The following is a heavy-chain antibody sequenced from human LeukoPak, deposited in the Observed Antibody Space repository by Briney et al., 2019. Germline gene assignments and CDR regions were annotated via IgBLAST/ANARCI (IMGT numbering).Heavy chain of an antibody. CDR2: SRDKSYKYST. Sequence: GGSLRLSCAASGFTSSDYYMDWVRQAPGKGLEWVGRSRDKSYKYSTEYAASVKGRFTISRSDSTNSLYLQMNSLKTEDSAVYYCTRGARAVAGKANYHAMDAWGQGTTVTVSS. CDR1: GFTSSDYY. J-gene: IGHJ6*02. D-gene: IGHD6-19*01. V-gene: IGHV3-72*01. CDR3: TRGARAVAGKANYHAMDA.